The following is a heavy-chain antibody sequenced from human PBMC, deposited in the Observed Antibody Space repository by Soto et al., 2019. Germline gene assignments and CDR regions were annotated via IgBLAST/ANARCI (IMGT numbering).Heavy chain of an antibody. J-gene: IGHJ6*03. V-gene: IGHV1-18*01. Sequence: ASVKVSCKASGYTFTSYGISWVRQAPGQGLEWMGWISAYNGNTNYAQKLQGRVTMTTDTSTSTAYMELSSLRSEDTAIYYCAARSGYYTSYYYMDVWGKGTTVTVSS. D-gene: IGHD3-3*01. CDR1: GYTFTSYG. CDR3: AARSGYYTSYYYMDV. CDR2: ISAYNGNT.